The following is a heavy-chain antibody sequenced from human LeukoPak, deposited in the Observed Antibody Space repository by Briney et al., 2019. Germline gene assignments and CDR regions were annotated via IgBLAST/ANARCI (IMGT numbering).Heavy chain of an antibody. CDR1: GFTFSTYG. D-gene: IGHD3-22*01. CDR3: AHTDSYYFDSGMVS. Sequence: PGGSLRLSCAASGFTFSTYGVHWVRQAPGKGLEWVADIWSDGSNKHYAESVKGRFTISRENSKNTLYLQMNSLRAEDTAVYYCAHTDSYYFDSGMVSWGQGALVTVSS. CDR2: IWSDGSNK. J-gene: IGHJ5*02. V-gene: IGHV3-33*01.